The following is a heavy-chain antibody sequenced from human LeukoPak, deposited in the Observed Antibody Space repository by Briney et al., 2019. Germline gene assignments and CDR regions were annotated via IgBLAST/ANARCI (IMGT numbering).Heavy chain of an antibody. J-gene: IGHJ4*02. Sequence: SETLSLTCAVSGGSISSYYWSWIRQPPGKGLDWIGYVYYSGITTYNPSLKSRVTISVDTSKNQFSLKLTSVTAADTAVYYCVRHNRVNSTQAHYFDYWGQGTLVTVSS. V-gene: IGHV4-59*08. CDR1: GGSISSYY. CDR3: VRHNRVNSTQAHYFDY. D-gene: IGHD2/OR15-2a*01. CDR2: VYYSGIT.